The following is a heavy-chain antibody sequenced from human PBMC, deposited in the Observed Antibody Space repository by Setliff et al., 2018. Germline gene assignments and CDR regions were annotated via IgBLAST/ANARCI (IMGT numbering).Heavy chain of an antibody. CDR1: GYTFSDFG. J-gene: IGHJ4*02. Sequence: ASVKVSCKASGYTFSDFGISWVRLAPGQRPEWMGWISPYNGKTRSIERFQGRLTLTIDTSTNTVFMELRNLRPDDTAIYYCARDGGGYCATTSCFHFDYWGQGTQVTVSS. D-gene: IGHD2-15*01. CDR3: ARDGGGYCATTSCFHFDY. V-gene: IGHV1-18*01. CDR2: ISPYNGKT.